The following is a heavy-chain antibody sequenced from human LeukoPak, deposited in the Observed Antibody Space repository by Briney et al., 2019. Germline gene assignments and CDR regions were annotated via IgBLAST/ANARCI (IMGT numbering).Heavy chain of an antibody. D-gene: IGHD3-3*01. J-gene: IGHJ4*02. CDR3: AKTLGYDFWSGYYFDY. V-gene: IGHV3-23*01. CDR2: ISGSGRST. CDR1: GFTFSSYA. Sequence: GALGLSCAASGFTFSSYAMSWVRQAPGKGLEWVSAISGSGRSTYYADSVKGRFTISRDNSKNTVYLQMNSLRAEDTAIYYCAKTLGYDFWSGYYFDYWGQGALVTVSS.